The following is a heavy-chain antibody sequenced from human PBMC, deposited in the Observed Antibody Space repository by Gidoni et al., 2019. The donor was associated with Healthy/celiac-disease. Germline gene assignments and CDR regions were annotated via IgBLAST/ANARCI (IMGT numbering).Heavy chain of an antibody. CDR3: ARGPFDFWSGYQIPYFDY. J-gene: IGHJ4*02. V-gene: IGHV1-2*06. CDR1: GYTFTGYS. D-gene: IGHD3-3*01. CDR2: INPNSGGT. Sequence: QVQLVQSGAEVKKPGASVKVSCKASGYTFTGYSMHWVRQAPGQGLEWMGRINPNSGGTNYAQKFQGRVTMTRDTSISTAYMELSRLRSDDTAVYYCARGPFDFWSGYQIPYFDYWGQGTLVTVSS.